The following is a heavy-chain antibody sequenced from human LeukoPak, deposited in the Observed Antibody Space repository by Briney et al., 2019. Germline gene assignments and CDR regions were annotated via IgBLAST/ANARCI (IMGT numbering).Heavy chain of an antibody. CDR3: ARLSSRRFPPTYSFDRRNYFDY. CDR1: GGSIRSSSYY. Sequence: SETLSLTCTVSGGSIRSSSYYWGWIRQPPGKGLEWIGSIYYSGSTYYNPSYYNGSTYYNPSLKSRVTISVDTSKNQFSLRLRYVTAADTAVYYCARLSSRRFPPTYSFDRRNYFDYWGQGTLVTVSS. V-gene: IGHV4-39*07. J-gene: IGHJ4*02. CDR2: IYYSGSTYYNPSYYNGST. D-gene: IGHD3-22*01.